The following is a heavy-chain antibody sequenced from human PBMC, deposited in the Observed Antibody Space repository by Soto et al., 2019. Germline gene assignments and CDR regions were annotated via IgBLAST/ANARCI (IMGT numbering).Heavy chain of an antibody. D-gene: IGHD3-9*01. CDR3: ARRETYDILTEFDY. CDR1: GGSISSSSYY. J-gene: IGHJ4*02. CDR2: IYYSGST. Sequence: SETLSLTCTVSGGSISSSSYYWGWIRQPPGKGLEWIGSIYYSGSTYYNPSLKSRVTISVDTSKNQFSLKLSSVTAADTAVYYCARRETYDILTEFDYWGQGTLVTVSS. V-gene: IGHV4-39*01.